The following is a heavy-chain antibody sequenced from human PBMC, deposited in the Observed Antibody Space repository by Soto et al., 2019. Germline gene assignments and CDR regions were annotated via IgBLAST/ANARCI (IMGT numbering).Heavy chain of an antibody. V-gene: IGHV3-48*03. CDR2: ISSSGSTI. CDR3: ARGSGRFLEWYLFDY. CDR1: VFTCSSYE. D-gene: IGHD3-3*01. J-gene: IGHJ4*02. Sequence: GWSLRLSCAASVFTCSSYEMNWCRQAPGKGLEWVSYISSSGSTIYYADSVKGRFTISRDNAKNSLYLQMNSLRAEDTAVYYCARGSGRFLEWYLFDYWGQGTLVTVSS.